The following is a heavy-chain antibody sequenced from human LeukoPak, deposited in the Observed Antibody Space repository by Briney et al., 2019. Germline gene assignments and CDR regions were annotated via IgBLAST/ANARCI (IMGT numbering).Heavy chain of an antibody. CDR2: IYWDDDK. D-gene: IGHD6-13*01. V-gene: IGHV2-5*02. CDR1: GFSLSTSGVG. J-gene: IGHJ4*02. Sequence: SGPTLAKPTQTLTLTCTFSGFSLSTSGVGVGWIRQPPGKALEWLALIYWDDDKRYSPSLKRRLTITKDTSKNQVVLTMTNMDTVDTATYYCAHSGGSSSWYPYFFNYWGQGTLVTVSS. CDR3: AHSGGSSSWYPYFFNY.